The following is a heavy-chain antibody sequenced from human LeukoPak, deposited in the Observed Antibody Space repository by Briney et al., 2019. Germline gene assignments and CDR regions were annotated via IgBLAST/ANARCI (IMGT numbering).Heavy chain of an antibody. Sequence: SQTLSLTCTVSGGSISSGDYYWSWIRQPPGKGLEWIGYIYYSGSTYYNPSLKSRVTISVDTSKNQFSLKRSSVTAADTAVYYCATEIGDYCSSTSCYGGYWGQGTLVTVSS. CDR3: ATEIGDYCSSTSCYGGY. J-gene: IGHJ4*02. V-gene: IGHV4-30-4*08. CDR2: IYYSGST. D-gene: IGHD2-2*01. CDR1: GGSISSGDYY.